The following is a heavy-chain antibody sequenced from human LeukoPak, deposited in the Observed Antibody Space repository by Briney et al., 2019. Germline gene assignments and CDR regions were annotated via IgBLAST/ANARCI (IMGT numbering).Heavy chain of an antibody. CDR1: VGTFISYA. J-gene: IGHJ4*02. D-gene: IGHD3-22*01. V-gene: IGHV1-69*06. CDR3: ARDNEASSGHQISDY. Sequence: ASVTVSFKASVGTFISYAISWVRQAPGQGLEWMGRIIPIFGTANYAQKFQGRVTITADKSTSTAYMELSSLRSEDTAVYYCARDNEASSGHQISDYWGQGTLVTVSS. CDR2: IIPIFGTA.